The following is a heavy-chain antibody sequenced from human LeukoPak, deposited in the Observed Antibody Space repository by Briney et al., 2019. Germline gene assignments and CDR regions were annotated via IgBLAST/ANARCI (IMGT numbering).Heavy chain of an antibody. V-gene: IGHV3-11*01. CDR2: ISSIGSTI. CDR1: GFTFSDYY. CDR3: ARGSGTTGGFDY. J-gene: IGHJ4*02. Sequence: GGSLRLSCAVSGFTFSDYYMRWIRQAPGKGLEWVSYISSIGSTIYYADSVKGRFTISRDNAKNSLYLQMNSLRAEDTAVYYCARGSGTTGGFDYWGQGTLVTVSS. D-gene: IGHD1-7*01.